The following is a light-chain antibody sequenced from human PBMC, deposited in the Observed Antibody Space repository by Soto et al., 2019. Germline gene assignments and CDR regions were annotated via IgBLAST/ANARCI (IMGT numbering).Light chain of an antibody. CDR1: SGLVGGFSL. V-gene: IGLV2-23*01. CDR2: EGH. Sequence: QSALAQPASVSGSLGQSITITCTGTSGLVGGFSLVSWCQQHPGKATKVLISEGHRRPSGVPDCFSVSTSVNSASLTISGLQADDEADCYCCLYIRATTYVFGTGTKVTVL. CDR3: CLYIRATTYV. J-gene: IGLJ1*01.